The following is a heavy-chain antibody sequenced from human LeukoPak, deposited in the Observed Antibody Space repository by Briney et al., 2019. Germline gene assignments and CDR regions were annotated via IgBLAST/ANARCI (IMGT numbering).Heavy chain of an antibody. J-gene: IGHJ6*03. V-gene: IGHV3-23*01. CDR3: AKDQGYCSGGSCYSYYYMDV. Sequence: QPGGSLRLSCAASGFTFSNYAMSWVRQAPGKGLEWVSAISGSGVNTYYADSVKGRFTISRDNSKNTLYLQMNSLRAEDTAVYYCAKDQGYCSGGSCYSYYYMDVWGKGTTVTVSS. CDR2: ISGSGVNT. D-gene: IGHD2-15*01. CDR1: GFTFSNYA.